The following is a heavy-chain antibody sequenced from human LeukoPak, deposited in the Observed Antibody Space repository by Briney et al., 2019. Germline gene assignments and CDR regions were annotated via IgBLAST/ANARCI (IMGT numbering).Heavy chain of an antibody. CDR1: GFTFSSYS. J-gene: IGHJ4*02. CDR3: ARRGGYSCCCGFY. V-gene: IGHV3-21*01. CDR2: ISSSSSYI. D-gene: IGHD1-26*01. Sequence: GGSLRLSCAASGFTFSSYSMNWVRQAPGKGLEWVSSISSSSSYIYYADSVKGRFTISRDNAKNSLYLQMNSLRSEDTAGYYCARRGGYSCCCGFYWGERPLVTVSS.